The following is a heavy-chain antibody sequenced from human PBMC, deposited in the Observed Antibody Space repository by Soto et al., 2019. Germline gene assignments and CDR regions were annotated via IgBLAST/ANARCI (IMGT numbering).Heavy chain of an antibody. J-gene: IGHJ4*02. CDR3: ARLGGYYGSGSYYKVY. Sequence: SETLSLTCTVSGGSISSSSYYWGWIRQPPGKGLEWIGSIYYSGITYYNSSLKSRVTISVDTSKNQFSLKLSSVTAADTAVYYCARLGGYYGSGSYYKVYWGQGTLVTVSS. D-gene: IGHD3-10*01. V-gene: IGHV4-39*01. CDR1: GGSISSSSYY. CDR2: IYYSGIT.